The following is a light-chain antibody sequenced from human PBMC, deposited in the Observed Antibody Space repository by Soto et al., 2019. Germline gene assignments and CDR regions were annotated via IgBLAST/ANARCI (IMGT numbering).Light chain of an antibody. CDR3: KQFNNYPIT. CDR1: QGISSA. CDR2: DAS. V-gene: IGKV1D-13*01. J-gene: IGKJ5*01. Sequence: AIQLTQSPSYLSASVGDRVTSTCRASQGISSALAWYQQKPGKAPKLLIYDASSLESGVPSRFSGSGSGTDFTLTISSLQPEDFATYYCKQFNNYPITFGQGTRLEIK.